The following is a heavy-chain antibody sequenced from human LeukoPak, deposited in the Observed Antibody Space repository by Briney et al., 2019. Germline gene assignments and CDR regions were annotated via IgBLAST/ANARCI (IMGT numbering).Heavy chain of an antibody. CDR1: GYTFTSYD. Sequence: ASVKVSCKASGYTFTSYDINWVRQATGQGLEWMVWMNPNSGNTGYAQKFQGRVTMTRNTSISTANMELSSLRSEDTAVYYCARDGLFQLPFYFYYYMDVWGKGTTVTVSS. CDR3: ARDGLFQLPFYFYYYMDV. J-gene: IGHJ6*03. D-gene: IGHD2-2*01. V-gene: IGHV1-8*01. CDR2: MNPNSGNT.